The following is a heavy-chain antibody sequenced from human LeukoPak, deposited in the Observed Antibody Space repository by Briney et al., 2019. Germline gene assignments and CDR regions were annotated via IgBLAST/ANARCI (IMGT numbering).Heavy chain of an antibody. CDR2: ISYDGSNK. J-gene: IGHJ4*02. D-gene: IGHD1-1*01. V-gene: IGHV3-30-3*01. CDR1: GFTFSSYA. Sequence: SGGSLRLSCAASGFTFSSYAMHWVRQAPGKGLEWVAVISYDGSNKYYADSVKGRFTISRDNSKNTLYLQMNSLRAEDTAVYYCARAWISSHFDYWGQGTLVTVSS. CDR3: ARAWISSHFDY.